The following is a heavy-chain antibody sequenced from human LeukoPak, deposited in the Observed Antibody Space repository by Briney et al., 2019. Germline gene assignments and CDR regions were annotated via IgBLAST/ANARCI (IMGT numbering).Heavy chain of an antibody. CDR1: GFTFSSYS. Sequence: GGSLRLSCAASGFTFSSYSMNWVRQAPGKGLEWVSYISSSSSTIYYADSVKGRFTISRDNAKNSLYLQMNSLRAEDTAVYYCARDARTETYDSSGSFDYWGQGTLVTVSS. D-gene: IGHD3-22*01. V-gene: IGHV3-48*04. CDR3: ARDARTETYDSSGSFDY. CDR2: ISSSSSTI. J-gene: IGHJ4*02.